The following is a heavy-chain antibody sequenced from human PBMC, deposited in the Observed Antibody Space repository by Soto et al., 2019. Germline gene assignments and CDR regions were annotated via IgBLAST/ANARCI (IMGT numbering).Heavy chain of an antibody. CDR2: ISGSGGST. CDR1: GFTFSSYA. Sequence: GGSLRLSRAASGFTFSSYAMSWVRQAPGKGLEWVSAISGSGGSTYYADSVKGRFTISRDNSKNTLYLQMNSLRAEDTAVYYCAKAFLPHVVPAARDFDYWGQGT. J-gene: IGHJ4*02. CDR3: AKAFLPHVVPAARDFDY. D-gene: IGHD2-2*01. V-gene: IGHV3-23*01.